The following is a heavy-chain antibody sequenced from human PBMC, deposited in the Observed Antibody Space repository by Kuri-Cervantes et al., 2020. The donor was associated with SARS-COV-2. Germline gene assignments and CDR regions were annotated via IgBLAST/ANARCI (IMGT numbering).Heavy chain of an antibody. CDR1: GGSISSGGYS. CDR2: IYHSGST. V-gene: IGHV4-30-2*01. CDR3: PSLGMVFSYFDY. D-gene: IGHD3-3*01. Sequence: SETLSLTCAVSGGSISSGGYSWSWIRQPPGKGLVWIGYIYHSGSTYDNPSLKSRVTISVDRSKNQFSLKLSSVTAADTAVYYCPSLGMVFSYFDYWGQGTLVTVSS. J-gene: IGHJ4*02.